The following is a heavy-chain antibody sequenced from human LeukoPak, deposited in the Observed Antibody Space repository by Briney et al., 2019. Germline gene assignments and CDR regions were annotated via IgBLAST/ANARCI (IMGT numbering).Heavy chain of an antibody. CDR3: ARGKVVRNWFDP. D-gene: IGHD2-21*01. J-gene: IGHJ5*02. Sequence: ASVKVSCKASGYTFTSYDINWVRQATGQGLEWMGWMNPNSGNTGYAQKFQGRVTITRNTSISTAYMELSSLRSEDTAVYYCARGKVVRNWFDPWGQGTLVTVSS. CDR1: GYTFTSYD. V-gene: IGHV1-8*03. CDR2: MNPNSGNT.